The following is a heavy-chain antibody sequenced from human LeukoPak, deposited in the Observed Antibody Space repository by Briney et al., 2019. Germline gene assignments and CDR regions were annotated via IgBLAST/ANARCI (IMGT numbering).Heavy chain of an antibody. CDR2: IYYSGST. Sequence: SETLFLTCTVSGGSISNYYWSWIRQPPGKELEWIGYIYYSGSTNYNPSLKSRVTISVDTSKNQFSLKLSSVTAADTAVYYCASPRGYKKGFDYWGQGTLVTVSS. V-gene: IGHV4-59*08. D-gene: IGHD5-24*01. CDR3: ASPRGYKKGFDY. J-gene: IGHJ4*02. CDR1: GGSISNYY.